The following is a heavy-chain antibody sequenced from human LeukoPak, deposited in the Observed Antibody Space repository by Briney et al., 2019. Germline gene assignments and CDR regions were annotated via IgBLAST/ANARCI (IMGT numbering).Heavy chain of an antibody. Sequence: SETLSLTCTVSGGSISSYYWSWIRQPPGKGLEWIGYIYYSGSTNYNPSLKSRVTISVDTSKNQFSLKLSSVTAADTAMYYCARVVRVRAPYYFDYWGQGTLVTVSS. D-gene: IGHD2-21*01. CDR3: ARVVRVRAPYYFDY. V-gene: IGHV4-59*01. CDR2: IYYSGST. CDR1: GGSISSYY. J-gene: IGHJ4*02.